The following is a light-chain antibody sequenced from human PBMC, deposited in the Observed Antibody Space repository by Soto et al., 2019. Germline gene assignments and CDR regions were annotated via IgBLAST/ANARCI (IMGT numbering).Light chain of an antibody. Sequence: QSVLTQPPSASGTPGQRVTISCSGSSSNIGSNYVCWYQQLPGTAPKLLIYRNYHRPSGVPDRFSGSKSGTSASLAISGLRSEDEADYYCAAWDDSLSGQVVFGGGTKVTVL. CDR1: SSNIGSNY. CDR2: RNY. J-gene: IGLJ3*02. V-gene: IGLV1-47*01. CDR3: AAWDDSLSGQVV.